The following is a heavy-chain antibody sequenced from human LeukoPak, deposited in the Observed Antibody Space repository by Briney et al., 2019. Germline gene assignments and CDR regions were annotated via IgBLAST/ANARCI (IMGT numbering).Heavy chain of an antibody. V-gene: IGHV4-61*02. CDR2: MYTSGST. CDR1: GGSLSSGSYY. CDR3: ARAGGLGANNAFDI. D-gene: IGHD1-26*01. J-gene: IGHJ3*02. Sequence: SQTLSLTCTVSGGSLSSGSYYYNWVRQPAGEGREWVGRMYTSGSTNYNPSLKKPLTLSVDTSKNQFSLKLSSVTAAATAMYYCARAGGLGANNAFDIWGQGTLVTVSS.